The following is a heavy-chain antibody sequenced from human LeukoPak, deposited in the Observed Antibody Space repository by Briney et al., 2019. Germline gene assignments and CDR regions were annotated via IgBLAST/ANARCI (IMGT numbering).Heavy chain of an antibody. CDR3: AKDITMVRALYYFDY. CDR2: ISGSGGST. V-gene: IGHV3-23*01. Sequence: PGRSLRLSCAASGFTFSSYAMSWVRQAPGKGLEWVSAISGSGGSTYYADSVKGRFTISRDNSKNTLYLQMNSLRAEDTAVYYCAKDITMVRALYYFDYWGQGTLVTVSS. D-gene: IGHD3-10*01. J-gene: IGHJ4*02. CDR1: GFTFSSYA.